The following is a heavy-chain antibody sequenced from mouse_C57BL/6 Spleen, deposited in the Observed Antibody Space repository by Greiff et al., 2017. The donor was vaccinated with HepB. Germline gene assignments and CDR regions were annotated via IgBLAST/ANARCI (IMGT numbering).Heavy chain of an antibody. CDR3: TRYYGSSYGFDY. D-gene: IGHD1-1*01. CDR2: IYPGNSDT. V-gene: IGHV1-5*01. CDR1: GYTFTSYW. J-gene: IGHJ2*01. Sequence: EVQLQESGTVLARPGASVKMSCKTSGYTFTSYWMHWVKQRPGQGLEWIGAIYPGNSDTSYNQKLKGKAKLTAVTSASTAYMELSSLTNEDSAVYYWTRYYGSSYGFDYWGQGTTLTVSS.